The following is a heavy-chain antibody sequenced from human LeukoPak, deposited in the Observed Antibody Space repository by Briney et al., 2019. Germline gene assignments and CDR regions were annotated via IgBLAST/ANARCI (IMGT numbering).Heavy chain of an antibody. CDR1: GYTFTSYY. D-gene: IGHD5-18*01. CDR2: INPSGGST. CDR3: ARRESYGHFDN. Sequence: ASVKVSCKASGYTFTSYYMHWVRQAPGQGLEWVGIINPSGGSTSYAQKFQGRVTLTRDTSTSTVYMELSSLRSEDTAVYYCARRESYGHFDNWGQGTLVTASS. V-gene: IGHV1-46*01. J-gene: IGHJ4*02.